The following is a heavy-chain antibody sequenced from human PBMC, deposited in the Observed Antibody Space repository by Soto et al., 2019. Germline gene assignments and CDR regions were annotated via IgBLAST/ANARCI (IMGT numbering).Heavy chain of an antibody. CDR2: IYDSGSS. CDR3: AREKGYISGPKNFDS. V-gene: IGHV4-30-4*01. CDR1: GGSVISGDYF. Sequence: LSLTCTVSGGSVISGDYFWSWIRQPPGKGLEWIGYIYDSGSSYYNPSLKSRVTMSVDTSKNQFSLKLRSVTAADTAMYYCAREKGYISGPKNFDSWGQGTLVTVSS. D-gene: IGHD5-12*01. J-gene: IGHJ4*02.